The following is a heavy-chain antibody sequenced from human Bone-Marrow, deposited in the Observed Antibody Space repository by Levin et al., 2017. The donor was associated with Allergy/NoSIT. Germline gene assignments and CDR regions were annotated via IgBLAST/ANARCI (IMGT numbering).Heavy chain of an antibody. Sequence: SETLSLTCTVSGGSVSGDYYWSGIRQSPGRGLEWIGYIYHNGNTYYSPSLKSRVTISVDTSKIQFSLKLSSVTAADTAVYYCARSSYWTRDAFDIWGQGPMVTVSS. J-gene: IGHJ3*02. V-gene: IGHV4-30-4*01. D-gene: IGHD2-15*01. CDR1: GGSVSGDYY. CDR2: IYHNGNT. CDR3: ARSSYWTRDAFDI.